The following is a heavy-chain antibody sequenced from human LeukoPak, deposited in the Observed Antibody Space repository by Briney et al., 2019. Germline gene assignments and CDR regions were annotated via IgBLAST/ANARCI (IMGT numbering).Heavy chain of an antibody. CDR2: ISAYNGNT. Sequence: ASVKVSCKASGYTLTSYGISWVRQAPGQGLGWMGWISAYNGNTNYAQKLQGRVTMTTDTSTSTAYMELRSLRSDDTAVYYCAVTFWSGYYYDYWGQGTLVTVSS. CDR3: AVTFWSGYYYDY. J-gene: IGHJ4*02. CDR1: GYTLTSYG. D-gene: IGHD3-3*01. V-gene: IGHV1-18*01.